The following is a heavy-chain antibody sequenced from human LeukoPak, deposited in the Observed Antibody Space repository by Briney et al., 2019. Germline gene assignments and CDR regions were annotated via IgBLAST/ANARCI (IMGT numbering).Heavy chain of an antibody. J-gene: IGHJ4*02. D-gene: IGHD3-9*01. CDR2: INPNSGGT. Sequence: GASVKVSCKASGYTFTGYYMHWVRQAPGQGLEWMGWINPNSGGTNYAQKFQGRVTMTRDTSISTAYLQWSSLKASGTAMYYCARHDILTGYPFDYWGQGTLVTVSS. CDR3: ARHDILTGYPFDY. CDR1: GYTFTGYY. V-gene: IGHV1-2*02.